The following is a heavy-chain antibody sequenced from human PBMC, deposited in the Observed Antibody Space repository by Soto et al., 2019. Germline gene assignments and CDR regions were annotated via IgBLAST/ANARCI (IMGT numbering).Heavy chain of an antibody. V-gene: IGHV3-23*04. CDR3: ARGAGTLGRGAIVTSLDYYYGMDV. D-gene: IGHD3-10*01. CDR1: EFSFSSYD. CDR2: ISGSGGYT. Sequence: EVQLVESGGGLVQPGGSLRLSCAATEFSFSSYDMTWVRQAPGKGLEWVSVISGSGGYTYYADSVKGRFTMSRDNSKNTLFLQMNSLRGEDTAVYYCARGAGTLGRGAIVTSLDYYYGMDVWGQGTTVTVSS. J-gene: IGHJ6*02.